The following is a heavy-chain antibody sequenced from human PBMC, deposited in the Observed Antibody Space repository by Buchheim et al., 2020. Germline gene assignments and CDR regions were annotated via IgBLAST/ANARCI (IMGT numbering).Heavy chain of an antibody. CDR3: ARGGDTAMTGLDY. Sequence: QVQLQQWGAGLLKPSETLSLTCAVYGGSFSGYYWSWIRQPPGKGLEWIGEINHSGSTNYNPSLKSRVTISVDTSKNQFSLKLSSVTVADTAVYYCARGGDTAMTGLDYWGQGTL. D-gene: IGHD5-18*01. J-gene: IGHJ4*02. CDR2: INHSGST. V-gene: IGHV4-34*01. CDR1: GGSFSGYY.